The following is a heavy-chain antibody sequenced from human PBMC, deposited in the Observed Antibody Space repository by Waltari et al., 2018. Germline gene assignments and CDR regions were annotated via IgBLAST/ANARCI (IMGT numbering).Heavy chain of an antibody. D-gene: IGHD1-26*01. CDR1: GFTFKRFA. Sequence: EVQLVESGGGRVRRGGSRRLSCAASGFTFKRFAMNWVRQAQGKGLEWVASIDSTGTYIYYTDSVKGRFTISRDDAKDSLFLQMSSLRVEDTAMYYCAREWVEGVWGQGTTVTVSS. CDR2: IDSTGTYI. CDR3: AREWVEGV. V-gene: IGHV3-21*01. J-gene: IGHJ6*02.